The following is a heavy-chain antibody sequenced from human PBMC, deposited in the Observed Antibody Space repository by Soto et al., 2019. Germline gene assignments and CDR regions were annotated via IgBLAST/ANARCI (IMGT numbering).Heavy chain of an antibody. Sequence: QVQLQESGPGLVKPSQTLSLTCTVSCGSISDGAYYWSWIRQPPGKGLEWIGHIYDSGNTYNNPSLKSRLTISVDTSKNHFSLNLNSVTAADTAVYYCASGLSGDKVDQWGQGTLVTVSS. J-gene: IGHJ4*02. CDR1: CGSISDGAYY. CDR3: ASGLSGDKVDQ. CDR2: IYDSGNT. V-gene: IGHV4-30-4*01. D-gene: IGHD2-21*01.